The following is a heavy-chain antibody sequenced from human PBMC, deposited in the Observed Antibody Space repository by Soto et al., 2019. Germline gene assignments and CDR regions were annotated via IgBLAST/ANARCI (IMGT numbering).Heavy chain of an antibody. CDR2: IYYSGST. CDR3: ARDRAYDLWSGYHGFDT. Sequence: PSETLSLTCTVSGGSISSYYWSWIRQPPGKGLEWIGYIYYSGSTNYNPSLKSRVTISVDTSKNQFSLKLSSVTAADTAVYYCARDRAYDLWSGYHGFDTWGQGTLVTVSS. CDR1: GGSISSYY. J-gene: IGHJ5*02. V-gene: IGHV4-59*01. D-gene: IGHD3-3*01.